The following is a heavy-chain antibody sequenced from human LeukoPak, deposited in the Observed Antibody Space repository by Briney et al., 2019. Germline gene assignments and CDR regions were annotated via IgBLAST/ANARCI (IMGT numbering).Heavy chain of an antibody. CDR2: IAADGKDK. CDR1: GFTFSTYA. J-gene: IGHJ4*02. Sequence: GGSLRLSCPASGFTFSTYALHWVRQAPGKGLEWVAVIAADGKDKHHADSVKGRFTISRDNSKNTLYLQMNILRTEDTAVYYCARDVRRAARYYFDYWGQGTLVTVSS. D-gene: IGHD6-25*01. V-gene: IGHV3-30*04. CDR3: ARDVRRAARYYFDY.